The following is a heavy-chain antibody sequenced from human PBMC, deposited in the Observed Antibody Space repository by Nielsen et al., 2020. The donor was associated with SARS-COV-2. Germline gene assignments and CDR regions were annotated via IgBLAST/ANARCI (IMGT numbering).Heavy chain of an antibody. CDR1: GFTFSSYA. CDR2: ISYDGSNK. J-gene: IGHJ3*02. V-gene: IGHV3-30-3*01. CDR3: AGELLLEFDI. D-gene: IGHD2-15*01. Sequence: GSLRLSCAASGFTFSSYAMHWVRQAPGKGLEWVAVISYDGSNKYYADSVKGRFTISRDNSKNTLYLQMNSLRAEDTAVYYCAGELLLEFDIWGQGTMVTVSS.